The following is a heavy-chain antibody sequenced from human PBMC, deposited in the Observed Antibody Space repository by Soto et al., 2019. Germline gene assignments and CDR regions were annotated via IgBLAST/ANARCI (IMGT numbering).Heavy chain of an antibody. V-gene: IGHV3-23*01. CDR3: AKDLYYCSGGSCYSHSYFDY. D-gene: IGHD2-15*01. J-gene: IGHJ4*02. CDR1: GFTFSSYA. Sequence: GGSLRLSCAASGFTFSSYAMSWVRQAPGKGLEWVSAISGSGGSTYYADSVKGRFTISRDNSKNTLYLQMNSLRAEDTAVYYCAKDLYYCSGGSCYSHSYFDYWGQGTLVTVSS. CDR2: ISGSGGST.